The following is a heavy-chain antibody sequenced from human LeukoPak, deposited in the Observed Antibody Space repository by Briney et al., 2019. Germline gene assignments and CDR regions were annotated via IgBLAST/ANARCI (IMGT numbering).Heavy chain of an antibody. V-gene: IGHV3-7*03. CDR2: IKQDGSEK. D-gene: IGHD6-19*01. CDR1: GFTFSSYW. J-gene: IGHJ3*02. CDR3: AREGSGWYGDAFDI. Sequence: GGSLRPSCAASGFTFSSYWMSWVRQAPGKGLEWVANIKQDGSEKYYVDSVKGRFTISRDNAKNSLYLQMNSLRAEDTAVYYCAREGSGWYGDAFDIWGQGTMVTVSS.